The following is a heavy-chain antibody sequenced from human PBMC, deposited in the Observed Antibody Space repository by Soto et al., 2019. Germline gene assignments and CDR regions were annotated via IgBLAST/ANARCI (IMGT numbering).Heavy chain of an antibody. CDR1: GGSISSGGYY. CDR2: IYYSGSN. Sequence: QVQLQESGPGLVKPSQTLSLTCTVSGGSISSGGYYWSWIRQHPGKGLEWIGYIYYSGSNYYNPSLKSRVTISVDTSKNQFSLKLTSVTAADTALYYCATNCITTSCYLGMDVWGQGTTVTISS. CDR3: ATNCITTSCYLGMDV. J-gene: IGHJ6*02. D-gene: IGHD2-2*01. V-gene: IGHV4-31*03.